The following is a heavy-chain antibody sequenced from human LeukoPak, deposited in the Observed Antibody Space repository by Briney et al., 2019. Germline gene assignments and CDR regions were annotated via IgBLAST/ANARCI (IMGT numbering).Heavy chain of an antibody. CDR2: INSDGSST. CDR1: GFTFSSYW. J-gene: IGHJ6*02. CDR3: ARGMVVVVPAAIRYYYGMDV. Sequence: PGGSLRLSCAASGFTFSSYWMHWVRHAPGKGLVWVSRINSDGSSTSYADSVKGRFTISRDNAKNTLYLQMNSLRAEDTAVYYCARGMVVVVPAAIRYYYGMDVWGQGTTVTVSS. D-gene: IGHD2-2*02. V-gene: IGHV3-74*01.